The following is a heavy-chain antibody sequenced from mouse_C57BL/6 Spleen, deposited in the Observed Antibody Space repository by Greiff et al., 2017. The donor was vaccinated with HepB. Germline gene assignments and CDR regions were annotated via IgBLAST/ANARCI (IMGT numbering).Heavy chain of an antibody. V-gene: IGHV1-61*01. J-gene: IGHJ1*03. D-gene: IGHD2-5*01. CDR1: GYTFTSYW. CDR3: ARGDYSNFHWYFDV. Sequence: VQLQQPGAELVRPGSSVKLSCKASGYTFTSYWMDWVKQRPGQGLEWIGNIYPSDSETHYNQKFKDKATLTVDKSSSTAYMQLSSLTSEDSAVYYCARGDYSNFHWYFDVWGTGTTVTVSS. CDR2: IYPSDSET.